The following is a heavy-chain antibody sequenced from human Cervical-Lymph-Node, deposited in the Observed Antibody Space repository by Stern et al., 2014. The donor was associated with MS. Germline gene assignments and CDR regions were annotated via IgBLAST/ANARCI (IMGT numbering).Heavy chain of an antibody. V-gene: IGHV3-48*02. CDR2: IDNSSSFK. J-gene: IGHJ4*02. D-gene: IGHD3-9*01. CDR3: ARDCRLRYFDG. Sequence: ELQLVESGGGLVQPGGSLRLSCAASGFTFGTYSMTWVRQAPGQGLEWVSYIDNSSSFKYYADSVKGRFTISRDNAKNSLYLQMHSLRDEDTAVYYCARDCRLRYFDGWGQGTLVAVSS. CDR1: GFTFGTYS.